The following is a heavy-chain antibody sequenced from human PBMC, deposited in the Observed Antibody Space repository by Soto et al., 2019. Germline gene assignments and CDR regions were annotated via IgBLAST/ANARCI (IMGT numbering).Heavy chain of an antibody. J-gene: IGHJ4*02. CDR2: ISYHGSHN. V-gene: IGHV3-30*18. CDR1: GFTFSSYA. Sequence: HVQLVESVGGVIHPGKSLRLSCAASGFTFSSYAMNWVRQAPGKVLEWVAFISYHGSHNYYADSVKGRFTISNDNSKNTLYQQMNSRTADDTAVYFCAKDRTTMFGVGNYDNWGQGTLVTVSS. D-gene: IGHD3-3*01. CDR3: AKDRTTMFGVGNYDN.